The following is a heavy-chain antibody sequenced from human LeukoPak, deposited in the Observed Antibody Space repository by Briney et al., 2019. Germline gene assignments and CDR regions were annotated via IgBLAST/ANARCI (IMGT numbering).Heavy chain of an antibody. J-gene: IGHJ4*02. CDR2: IYTSGSA. V-gene: IGHV4-4*07. CDR3: AREDRRILDY. Sequence: SETLSLTCTVSGGSISSYYWSWIRQPAGKGLEWIGRIYTSGSANYNPSLKSRVTISVDKSKNQFSLKLSSVTAADTAVYYCAREDRRILDYWGQGTLVTVSS. CDR1: GGSISSYY. D-gene: IGHD2-15*01.